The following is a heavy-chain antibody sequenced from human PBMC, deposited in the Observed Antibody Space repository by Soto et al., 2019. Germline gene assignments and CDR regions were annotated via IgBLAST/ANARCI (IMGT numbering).Heavy chain of an antibody. CDR2: IYHIVT. J-gene: IGHJ4*02. Sequence: QLQLQESGSGLVKPSQTLSLTCAVSGGSISSGGYSWSWIRQPPGKGLEWIGYIYHIVTYYNPSLKSRVTISVDRSKNQFSXXLXXXXXXXXXXXXXARGRPFDYWGQGTLVTVXS. CDR3: ARGRPFDY. V-gene: IGHV4-30-2*01. CDR1: GGSISSGGYS.